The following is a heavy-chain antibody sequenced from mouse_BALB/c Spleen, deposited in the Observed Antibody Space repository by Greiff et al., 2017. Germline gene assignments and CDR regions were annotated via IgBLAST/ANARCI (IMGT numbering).Heavy chain of an antibody. CDR3: ARDDLAWFAY. V-gene: IGHV1-82*01. CDR1: GYAFSSSW. CDR2: IYPGDGDT. D-gene: IGHD2-12*01. Sequence: VQLQESGPELVTPGASVTISCTASGYAFSSSWMTWVKLRPGQGLEWIGRIYPGDGDTHSNGKFKGTAPLTAYKSSSPAYMQHISLTSVDSAVYFCARDDLAWFAYWGQGTLVTVSA. J-gene: IGHJ3*01.